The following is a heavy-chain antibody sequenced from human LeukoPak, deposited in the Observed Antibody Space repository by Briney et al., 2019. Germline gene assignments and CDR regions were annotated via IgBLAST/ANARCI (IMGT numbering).Heavy chain of an antibody. J-gene: IGHJ6*02. CDR3: ARDQWNYDILTGYYRWGYYYGMDV. CDR2: ISSSGSTI. CDR1: GFTFSDYY. V-gene: IGHV3-11*04. D-gene: IGHD3-9*01. Sequence: GGSLRLSCAASGFTFSDYYMSWIRQAPGKGLEWVSYISSSGSTIYYADSVKGRFTISRDNAKNSLYLQMNSLRAEDTAVYYCARDQWNYDILTGYYRWGYYYGMDVWGQGTTVTVSS.